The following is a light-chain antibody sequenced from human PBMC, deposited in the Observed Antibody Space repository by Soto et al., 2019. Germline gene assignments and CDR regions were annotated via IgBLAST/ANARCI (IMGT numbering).Light chain of an antibody. CDR3: EEDNSFPPT. V-gene: IGKV1-12*01. Sequence: DIQMTQSPSSVSASVGDRVTITCRASQGISSWLAWYQQNPGQAPKLLNYAASILQSGVPSRFSGSGSGTDFTLTISSLQPEDFVTYDCEEDNSFPPTVGPGTKVYI. CDR1: QGISSW. J-gene: IGKJ3*01. CDR2: AAS.